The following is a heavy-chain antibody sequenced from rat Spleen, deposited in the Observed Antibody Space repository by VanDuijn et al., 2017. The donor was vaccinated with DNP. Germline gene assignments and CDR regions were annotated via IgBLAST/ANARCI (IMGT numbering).Heavy chain of an antibody. J-gene: IGHJ4*01. Sequence: EVQLVESGGGLVQPGRSLKLSCAASGFTFSNYGMAWVRQAPTRGLEWVASITNSGGSTYYRDSVKGRFTISRDNAKSTLYLQMDSLRFEDTATYYCTTDPILRTHYYAMDAWGQGTLVTVSS. D-gene: IGHD1-6*01. V-gene: IGHV5-27*01. CDR2: ITNSGGST. CDR1: GFTFSNYG. CDR3: TTDPILRTHYYAMDA.